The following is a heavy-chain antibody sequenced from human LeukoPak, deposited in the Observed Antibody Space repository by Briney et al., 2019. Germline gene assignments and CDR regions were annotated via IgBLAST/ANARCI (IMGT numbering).Heavy chain of an antibody. Sequence: PSETLSLTCTVSGVSISSSNSYWGWIRQPPGKGLEYIGYIYYSGYTNYNPSLKSRVTISVDTSKNQFSLKLSSVTAADTAVYYCARETSQKGAHYMDVWGKGTTVTISS. CDR1: GVSISSSNSY. CDR3: ARETSQKGAHYMDV. V-gene: IGHV4-61*01. D-gene: IGHD3-16*01. CDR2: IYYSGYT. J-gene: IGHJ6*03.